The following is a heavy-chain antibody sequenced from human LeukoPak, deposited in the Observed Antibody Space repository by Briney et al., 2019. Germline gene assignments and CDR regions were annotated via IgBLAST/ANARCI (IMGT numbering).Heavy chain of an antibody. J-gene: IGHJ4*02. CDR2: ISSSSSSYI. Sequence: PGGSLRLSCAASGFTFSSYSMNWVRQAPGKGLEWVSSISSSSSSYIYYADSVKGRFTISRDNAKNSLYLQMNSLRAEDTAVYYCAREPDSIYPAKRFASDYWGQGTLVTVSS. V-gene: IGHV3-21*01. CDR1: GFTFSSYS. CDR3: AREPDSIYPAKRFASDY. D-gene: IGHD2-21*01.